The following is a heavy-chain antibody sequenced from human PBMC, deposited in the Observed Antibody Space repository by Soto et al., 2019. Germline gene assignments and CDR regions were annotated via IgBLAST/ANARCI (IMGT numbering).Heavy chain of an antibody. CDR2: INAGNADT. J-gene: IGHJ5*01. CDR3: ARGRWVRGPGKYYLAS. CDR1: GYTFSNYA. Sequence: QVQLVQSGAAVRKPGASVKVSCKASGYTFSNYAVYWVRPAPGQRLEWLGWINAGNADTKYSQNFQGRVTLTRDISASTTYMELGSLRSEDTAVYYCARGRWVRGPGKYYLASWGQGSLVTVSS. D-gene: IGHD3-10*01. V-gene: IGHV1-3*01.